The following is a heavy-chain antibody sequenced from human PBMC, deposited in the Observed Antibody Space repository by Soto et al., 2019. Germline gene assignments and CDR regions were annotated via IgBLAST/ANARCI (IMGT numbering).Heavy chain of an antibody. CDR2: INPNSGGT. CDR3: AQSSVRGVIIGGY. V-gene: IGHV1-2*04. D-gene: IGHD3-10*01. CDR1: GYTFTGYY. Sequence: ASVKVSCKASGYTFTGYYMHWVRQAPGQGLEWMGWINPNSGGTNYAQKFQGWVTMTRDTSISTAYMELSRLRSDDTAVYYCAQSSVRGVIIGGYWGQGTLVGVCS. J-gene: IGHJ4*02.